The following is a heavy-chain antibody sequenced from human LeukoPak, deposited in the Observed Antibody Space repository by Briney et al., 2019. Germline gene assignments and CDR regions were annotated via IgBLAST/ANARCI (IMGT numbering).Heavy chain of an antibody. J-gene: IGHJ4*02. Sequence: GGSLRLSCAASGVTFSSNYMSRVRQAPGKGLEWVSVIYSGGSAYYSDSVKGRFTISRDSSKNTLYLQISSLRVEDTAVYYCARSLDSSGGYYRDFGYWGQGTLVTVSS. CDR3: ARSLDSSGGYYRDFGY. D-gene: IGHD3-22*01. V-gene: IGHV3-66*01. CDR1: GVTFSSNY. CDR2: IYSGGSA.